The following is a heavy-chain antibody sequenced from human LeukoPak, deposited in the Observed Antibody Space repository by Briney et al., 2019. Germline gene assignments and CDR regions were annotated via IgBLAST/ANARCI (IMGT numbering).Heavy chain of an antibody. V-gene: IGHV3-30*02. D-gene: IGHD3-3*01. CDR1: GFTFSSYG. CDR3: ANGPDTYYDFWSGYYPYMDV. CDR2: IRYDGSNK. Sequence: GGSLRLSCAASGFTFSSYGMHWVRQAPGTGLEWVAFIRYDGSNKYYADSVKGRFTISRDNSKNTLYLQMGSLRAEDTAVYYCANGPDTYYDFWSGYYPYMDVWGKGTTVTVSS. J-gene: IGHJ6*03.